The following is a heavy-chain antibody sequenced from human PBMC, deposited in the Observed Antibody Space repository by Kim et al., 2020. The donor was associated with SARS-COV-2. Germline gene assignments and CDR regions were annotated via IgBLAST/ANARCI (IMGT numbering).Heavy chain of an antibody. CDR1: GFTFSNYD. CDR2: IGTAGDT. Sequence: GGSLRLSCAASGFTFSNYDMHWARQATGKGLEWVSAIGTAGDTYYPGSVKGRFTISRENAKNSLYLQMNSLRAGDTAVYYCARGGDGVGGPFGMDVWGQGTTVTVSS. J-gene: IGHJ6*02. V-gene: IGHV3-13*01. D-gene: IGHD2-8*01. CDR3: ARGGDGVGGPFGMDV.